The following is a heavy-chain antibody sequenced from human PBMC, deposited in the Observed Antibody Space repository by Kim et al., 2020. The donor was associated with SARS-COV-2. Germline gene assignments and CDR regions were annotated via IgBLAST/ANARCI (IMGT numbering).Heavy chain of an antibody. Sequence: SLKSRVTISVDTSKNQFSRKLSSVTAADTAVYYCARDGCSSTSCPKAFDYWGQGTLVTVSS. CDR3: ARDGCSSTSCPKAFDY. V-gene: IGHV4-59*12. J-gene: IGHJ4*02. D-gene: IGHD2-2*01.